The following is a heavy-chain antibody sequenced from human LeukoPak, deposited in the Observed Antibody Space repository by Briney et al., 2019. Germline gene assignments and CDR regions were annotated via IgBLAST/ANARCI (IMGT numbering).Heavy chain of an antibody. V-gene: IGHV3-33*06. CDR3: AKDASGGPGGGYFDV. CDR2: IWWDGSKT. CDR1: GFNFRSYA. J-gene: IGHJ4*02. Sequence: PGGSLGVSCVASGFNFRSYAMHWVRQAPGKGLEWMAVIWWDGSKTNYEDSVKGRLTISRDNSKQTLHIQMNSLRPEDTGVYYCAKDASGGPGGGYFDVWGRGILVTVPS. D-gene: IGHD2-15*01.